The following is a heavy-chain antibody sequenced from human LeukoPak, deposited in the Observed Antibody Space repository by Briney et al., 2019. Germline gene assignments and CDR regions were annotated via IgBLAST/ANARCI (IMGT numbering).Heavy chain of an antibody. CDR1: GFTFDDYT. CDR3: AKGKNTGSYLSHVDY. V-gene: IGHV3-43*01. J-gene: IGHJ4*02. Sequence: GGSLRLSCAASGFTFDDYTMHWVRQAPGKGLEWVSLITWDGGSTYYADSVKGRFTISRDNSKNSLYLQMNSLRTENTALYYCAKGKNTGSYLSHVDYWGQGTLVTVSS. D-gene: IGHD3-10*01. CDR2: ITWDGGST.